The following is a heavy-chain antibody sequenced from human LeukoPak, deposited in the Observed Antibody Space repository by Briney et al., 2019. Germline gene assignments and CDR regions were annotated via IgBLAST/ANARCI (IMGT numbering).Heavy chain of an antibody. J-gene: IGHJ4*02. V-gene: IGHV4-30-4*01. CDR3: AREGIAAAGKGDYFDY. Sequence: KSSETLSLTCTVSGGSISSGDYYWSWIRQPPGKGLEWIGYIYYSGSTYYNPSLKSRVTISVDTSKNQFSLKLSSVTAADTAVYYCAREGIAAAGKGDYFDYWGQGTLVTVSS. CDR2: IYYSGST. CDR1: GGSISSGDYY. D-gene: IGHD6-13*01.